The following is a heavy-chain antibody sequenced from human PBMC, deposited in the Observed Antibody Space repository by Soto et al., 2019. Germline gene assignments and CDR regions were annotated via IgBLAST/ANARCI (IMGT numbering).Heavy chain of an antibody. CDR1: GGSFSGCY. CDR3: ARDLKDDYVWGSYRYNYFDY. CDR2: INHSGST. D-gene: IGHD3-16*02. J-gene: IGHJ4*02. Sequence: SETLSLTCAVYGGSFSGCYWSWIRQPPGKGLEWIGEINHSGSTNYNPSLKSRVTISVDTSKNQFSLKLSSVTAADTAVYYCARDLKDDYVWGSYRYNYFDYWGQGTPVTVSS. V-gene: IGHV4-34*01.